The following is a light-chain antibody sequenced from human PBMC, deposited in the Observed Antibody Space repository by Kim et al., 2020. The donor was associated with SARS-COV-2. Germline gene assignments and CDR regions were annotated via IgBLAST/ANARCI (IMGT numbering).Light chain of an antibody. Sequence: WFTISGIGSSGARGGNKSVSWYQQQPGKPHKLMISDVTKRPSGVSNRFAGSKSGNTASLTISGLQADEEADYYCSWYTAASTGVFGGGTKVTVL. V-gene: IGLV2-14*03. CDR2: DVT. CDR1: SGARGGNKS. J-gene: IGLJ2*01. CDR3: SWYTAASTGV.